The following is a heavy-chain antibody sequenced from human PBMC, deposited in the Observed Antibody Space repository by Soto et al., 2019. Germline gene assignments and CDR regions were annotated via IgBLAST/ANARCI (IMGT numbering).Heavy chain of an antibody. J-gene: IGHJ6*03. CDR2: IDNYGSEI. D-gene: IGHD5-12*01. CDR1: GFALSSYW. Sequence: VQLVESGGGLVQPGGSLRLSCAASGFALSSYWMTWVRQAPGKGLEWVASIDNYGSEIHYVGSVKGRFTISRDNAKNSVYLQMNSLRAEDSAMYYCATYSGYALPMDVWGKGTTVTVSS. V-gene: IGHV3-7*01. CDR3: ATYSGYALPMDV.